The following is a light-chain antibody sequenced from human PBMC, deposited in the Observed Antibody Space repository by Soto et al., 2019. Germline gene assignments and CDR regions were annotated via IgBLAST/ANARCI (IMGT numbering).Light chain of an antibody. Sequence: DIVMTHSTDSLAMSLSERATINCKSSQSVLYSSNNKNYLAWYQQRPGQPPKLLIYWASTRESGVPDRFSGSGSGTDFTLTIRRLEPDDFAVYYCQQYGSSPRTFGQGTKVDIK. V-gene: IGKV4-1*01. CDR3: QQYGSSPRT. J-gene: IGKJ1*01. CDR1: QSVLYSSNNKNY. CDR2: WAS.